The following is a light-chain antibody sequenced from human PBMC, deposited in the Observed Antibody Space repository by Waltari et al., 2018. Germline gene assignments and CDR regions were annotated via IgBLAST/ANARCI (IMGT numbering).Light chain of an antibody. V-gene: IGKV3-20*01. CDR3: QQFGGSPMYT. CDR2: KTT. Sequence: ILTQSPATLSLSPGEGATRFCRASQTVETNYFVCYQQKPGQSPKLLIDKTTNRATDVPDRFSGSGSETDVSLNIGMFEPGDSAVYFCQQFGGSPMYTFGQGTKLEI. CDR1: QTVETNY. J-gene: IGKJ2*01.